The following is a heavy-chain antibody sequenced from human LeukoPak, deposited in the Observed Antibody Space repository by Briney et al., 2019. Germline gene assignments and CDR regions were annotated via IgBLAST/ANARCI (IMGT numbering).Heavy chain of an antibody. CDR2: VSGSGDNT. CDR1: GFTFNDYA. V-gene: IGHV3-23*01. Sequence: GASLRLSCAASGFTFNDYAMTWVRQAPGKGLEWVSVVSGSGDNTNYADSVKGRFTISRDNAKNSLYLQMNSLRAEDTAVYYCARVVHYDSSGYSHWGQGTLVTVSS. CDR3: ARVVHYDSSGYSH. J-gene: IGHJ4*02. D-gene: IGHD3-22*01.